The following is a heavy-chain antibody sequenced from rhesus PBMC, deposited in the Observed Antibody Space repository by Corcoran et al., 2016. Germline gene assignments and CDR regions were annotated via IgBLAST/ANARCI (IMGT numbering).Heavy chain of an antibody. J-gene: IGHJ5-2*02. CDR1: GGSISSGYYY. Sequence: QVQLQESGPGVVKPSETLSLTCAVSGGSISSGYYYWSWIRQPPGKGLEGIGNIYGGSGTTNYNPSLKSRVTISTDTSKNQFSLQLNSVAAADTAVYYCATTSERDVWGRGVLVTVSS. V-gene: IGHV4S12*01. D-gene: IGHD5-24*01. CDR3: ATTSERDV. CDR2: IYGGSGTT.